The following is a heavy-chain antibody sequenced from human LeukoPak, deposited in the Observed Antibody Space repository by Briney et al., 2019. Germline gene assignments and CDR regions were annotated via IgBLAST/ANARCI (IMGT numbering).Heavy chain of an antibody. D-gene: IGHD6-19*01. CDR3: ARDLAVAGTFGY. V-gene: IGHV1-18*01. J-gene: IGHJ4*02. CDR1: GYTFTSYG. Sequence: ASVKVSCKASGYTFTSYGISWLRQAPGQGLEWMGWISAYNGNTNYAQKLQGRVTMTTDTSTSTAYMELRSLRSDDTAVYYCARDLAVAGTFGYWGQGTLVTVSS. CDR2: ISAYNGNT.